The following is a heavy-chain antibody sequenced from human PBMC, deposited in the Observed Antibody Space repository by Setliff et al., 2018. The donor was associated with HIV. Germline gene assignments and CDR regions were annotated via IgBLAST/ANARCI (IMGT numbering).Heavy chain of an antibody. CDR1: GGSFSDYF. D-gene: IGHD2-8*01. J-gene: IGHJ4*02. Sequence: PSETLSLTCAVYGGSFSDYFWSWIRQPPGTRLEWIGETNHTGSTKYNPSLKSRVSISVDTSTNQFSLKLSSVTAADTAVYYCAREPADIAIMVYARGFFDYGGQGTRVTVSS. CDR2: TNHTGST. V-gene: IGHV4-34*01. CDR3: AREPADIAIMVYARGFFDY.